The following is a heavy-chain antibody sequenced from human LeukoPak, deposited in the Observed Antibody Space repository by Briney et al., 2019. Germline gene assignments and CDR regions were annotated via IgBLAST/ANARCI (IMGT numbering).Heavy chain of an antibody. J-gene: IGHJ6*02. CDR3: ARDRGTRVYYFYDMDV. V-gene: IGHV3-33*01. Sequence: GGSLKLSCAASGFTFSNYGMHWVRQAPGKGLEWVAVIWYDGSNKYFADSVKARFTISRDNSKDTLYLQMNSLRAEDTAVYYCARDRGTRVYYFYDMDVWGQGTTITVSS. D-gene: IGHD1-7*01. CDR1: GFTFSNYG. CDR2: IWYDGSNK.